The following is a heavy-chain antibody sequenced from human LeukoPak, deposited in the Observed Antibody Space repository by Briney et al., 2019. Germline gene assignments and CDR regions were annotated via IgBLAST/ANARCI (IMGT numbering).Heavy chain of an antibody. V-gene: IGHV1-2*06. CDR2: INPNSGTT. D-gene: IGHD5-12*01. J-gene: IGHJ4*02. Sequence: ASVKVSCKASGYSFIGYYMHWMRQAPGQGLEWMGRINPNSGTTKYAQKFGGRVTMTRDTSISTAYMELSRLTSDDTAVYYCAREWGYSGYDFDYWGQGTLVT. CDR1: GYSFIGYY. CDR3: AREWGYSGYDFDY.